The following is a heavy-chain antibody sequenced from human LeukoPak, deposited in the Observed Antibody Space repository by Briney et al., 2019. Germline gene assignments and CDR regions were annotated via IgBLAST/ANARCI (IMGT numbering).Heavy chain of an antibody. Sequence: GRSLRLSCAASGFTFSGFAMHWVRQAPGKGLEWVTVISYDGTNKYYADSVKGRFTISRDNAKNTLYLQMNSLTAEDTAVYYCARQLGWIDDYWGQGTLVTVSS. D-gene: IGHD1-1*01. CDR3: ARQLGWIDDY. J-gene: IGHJ4*02. V-gene: IGHV3-30-3*01. CDR2: ISYDGTNK. CDR1: GFTFSGFA.